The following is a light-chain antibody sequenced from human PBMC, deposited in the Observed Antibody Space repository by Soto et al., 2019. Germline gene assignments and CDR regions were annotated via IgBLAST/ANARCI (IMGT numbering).Light chain of an antibody. Sequence: EIVLTQSPGTLSLSPGERATLSCRASQTVNSSYLALYQQKPGQAPRLLIYGASGRATGIPDRFSGSGSGTDFTLTISRLEPVDFAVYYCHQFGSSPLYTFGQGTKLEIK. CDR3: HQFGSSPLYT. CDR1: QTVNSSY. J-gene: IGKJ2*01. V-gene: IGKV3-20*01. CDR2: GAS.